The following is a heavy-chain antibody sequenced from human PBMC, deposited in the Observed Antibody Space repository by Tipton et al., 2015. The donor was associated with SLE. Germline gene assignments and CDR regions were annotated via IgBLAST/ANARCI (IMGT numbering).Heavy chain of an antibody. V-gene: IGHV3-33*06. D-gene: IGHD3-16*01. Sequence: SLRLSCTASGFSFINKNMHWVRQAPDKGLEWVAFILYHGSETYYADSVRGRFTISRDNSKNTLYLQMNSLRAEDTALYYCVKDGGTWDVSDWGQGTLVTVSS. CDR3: VKDGGTWDVSD. J-gene: IGHJ1*01. CDR2: ILYHGSET. CDR1: GFSFINKN.